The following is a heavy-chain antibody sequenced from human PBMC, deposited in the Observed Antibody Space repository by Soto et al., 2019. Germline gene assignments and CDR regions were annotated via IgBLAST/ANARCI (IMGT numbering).Heavy chain of an antibody. V-gene: IGHV3-23*01. Sequence: EVQLLESGGGLVQPGGSLRLSCAASGFTFSSYGMTWVRQAPGKGLEWVSFSSATGAGTYYADSVKGRSTISRDNSKNTLYLQMTSLRADDTAFYYCAKDRRAGGNYGFYSDFWGQGALVIVSS. J-gene: IGHJ4*02. CDR3: AKDRRAGGNYGFYSDF. D-gene: IGHD1-7*01. CDR2: SSATGAGT. CDR1: GFTFSSYG.